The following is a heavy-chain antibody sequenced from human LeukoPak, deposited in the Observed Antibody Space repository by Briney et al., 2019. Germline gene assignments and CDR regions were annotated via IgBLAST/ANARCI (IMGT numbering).Heavy chain of an antibody. CDR2: INPSGGST. D-gene: IGHD2-2*02. CDR3: ATIDCSSTSCYRG. Sequence: ASVKVSCKASGGTFSSYAISWVRQAPGQGLEWMGIINPSGGSTSYAQKFQGRVTMTRDTSTSTVYMELSSLRSEDTAVYYCATIDCSSTSCYRGWGQGTLVTVSS. V-gene: IGHV1-46*03. J-gene: IGHJ4*02. CDR1: GGTFSSYA.